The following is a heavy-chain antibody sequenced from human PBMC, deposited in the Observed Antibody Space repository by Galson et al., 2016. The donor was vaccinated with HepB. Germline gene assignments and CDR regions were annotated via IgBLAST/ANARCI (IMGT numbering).Heavy chain of an antibody. CDR1: GFIFSNFG. J-gene: IGHJ6*02. CDR2: ISYDGSSK. Sequence: AASGFIFSNFGMHWVRQAPGKGLEWVAVISYDGSSKYYADSVKGRFTISRDNFENTLFLQMNSLRAEDTAVYYCANVYYDFWSGYDYYYYGMDVWGPGTTVTVSS. D-gene: IGHD3-3*01. CDR3: ANVYYDFWSGYDYYYYGMDV. V-gene: IGHV3-30*18.